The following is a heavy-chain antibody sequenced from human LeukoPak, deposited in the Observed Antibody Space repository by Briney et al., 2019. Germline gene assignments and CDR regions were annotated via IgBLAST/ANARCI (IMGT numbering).Heavy chain of an antibody. Sequence: GGSLRLSCAASGFTFSSYAMSWVRQAPGKGLEWVSAISGSGGSTYYADSVEGRFTISRDNSKNTLYLQMNSLRAEDTAVYYCAKDPKLWFGESPFDYWGQGTLVTVSS. CDR1: GFTFSSYA. CDR2: ISGSGGST. CDR3: AKDPKLWFGESPFDY. V-gene: IGHV3-23*01. J-gene: IGHJ4*02. D-gene: IGHD3-10*01.